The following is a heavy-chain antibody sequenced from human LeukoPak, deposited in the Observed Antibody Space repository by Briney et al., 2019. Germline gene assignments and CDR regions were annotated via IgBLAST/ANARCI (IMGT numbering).Heavy chain of an antibody. CDR2: ISYDGRNK. D-gene: IGHD3-22*01. Sequence: PGGSLRLSCAASGFIFSNYGIHWVRQAPGKGLEWVAVISYDGRNKYYADSVKGRFTISRDGSKNTLYLQMNSLSVEDTAVYYCAKDWAEDFDISGPDYWGQGTLVIVSS. CDR3: AKDWAEDFDISGPDY. J-gene: IGHJ4*02. V-gene: IGHV3-30*18. CDR1: GFIFSNYG.